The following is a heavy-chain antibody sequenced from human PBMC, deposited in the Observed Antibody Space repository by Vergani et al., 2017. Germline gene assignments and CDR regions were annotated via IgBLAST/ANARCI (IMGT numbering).Heavy chain of an antibody. CDR1: GFIFSIYA. CDR2: IKNTGDST. Sequence: EVQLLQSEGPVVQPGGSLSLFCVASGFIFSIYAMSWVRQGHGQGLEWVSSIKNTGDSTHYADSVKGRFTISRDNSKNTLYLQMNSLRVEDTAVYYCGGGSDNYNWGQGTLVTVSS. CDR3: GGGSDNYN. D-gene: IGHD5-24*01. V-gene: IGHV3-23*01. J-gene: IGHJ4*02.